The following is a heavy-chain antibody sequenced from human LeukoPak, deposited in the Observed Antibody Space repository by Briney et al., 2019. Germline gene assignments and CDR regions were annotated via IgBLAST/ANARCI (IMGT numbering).Heavy chain of an antibody. J-gene: IGHJ6*03. CDR2: IYYSGST. CDR1: GGSISSSSYY. V-gene: IGHV4-39*01. D-gene: IGHD3-22*01. Sequence: SETLSLTCTVSGGSISSSSYYWGWVRQPPGKGLEWIGSIYYSGSTYYNPSLKSRVTISVDTSKNQFSLKLSPVTAADTAVYYCARHGVIWYYYDSSGYYPSYMDVWGKGTTVTVSS. CDR3: ARHGVIWYYYDSSGYYPSYMDV.